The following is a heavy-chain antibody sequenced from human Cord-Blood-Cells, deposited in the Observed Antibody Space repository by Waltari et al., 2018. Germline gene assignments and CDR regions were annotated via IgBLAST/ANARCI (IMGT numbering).Heavy chain of an antibody. CDR1: GFTFRSYA. CDR3: ARDQAGFTMGYFDY. J-gene: IGHJ4*02. D-gene: IGHD3-10*01. CDR2: ISYRGSNK. V-gene: IGHV3-30-3*01. Sequence: QVQLVESGGGVVQPGRSLRLSCAASGFTFRSYAIDWVRQAPGKGRGGGAVISYRGSNKYNAESGNGRFTISRDNSKNTLYLQMNSLRAEDTAVYYCARDQAGFTMGYFDYWGQGTLVTVSS.